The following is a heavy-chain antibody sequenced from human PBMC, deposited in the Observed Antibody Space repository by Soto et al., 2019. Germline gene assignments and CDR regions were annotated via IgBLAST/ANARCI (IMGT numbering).Heavy chain of an antibody. V-gene: IGHV1-18*01. D-gene: IGHD3-3*01. CDR3: ARDFLTYYDFWSGPEY. CDR1: GYTFTSCG. Sequence: ASVKVSCKASGYTFTSCGISWVRQAPGQGLEWMGWISAYNGNTNYAQKLQGRVTMTTDTSTSTAYMELRSLRSDDTAVYYCARDFLTYYDFWSGPEYWGQGTLVTVSS. J-gene: IGHJ4*02. CDR2: ISAYNGNT.